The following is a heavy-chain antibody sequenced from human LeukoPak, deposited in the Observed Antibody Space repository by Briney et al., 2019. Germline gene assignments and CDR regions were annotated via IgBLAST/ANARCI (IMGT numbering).Heavy chain of an antibody. CDR2: IYYSGST. CDR3: ARPGGSYAFDY. Sequence: PSETLSLTCNVSGDSINTRFYYWGWIRQPPGKGLEWIGSIYYSGSTYYNPSLKSRVTISVDTSKNQFSLKLSSVTAADTAVYYCARPGGSYAFDYWGQGTLVTVSS. V-gene: IGHV4-39*01. CDR1: GDSINTRFYY. D-gene: IGHD1-26*01. J-gene: IGHJ4*02.